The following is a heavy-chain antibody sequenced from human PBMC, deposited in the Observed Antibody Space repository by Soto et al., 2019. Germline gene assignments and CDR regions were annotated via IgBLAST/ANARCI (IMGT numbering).Heavy chain of an antibody. CDR1: GGSFRDYY. J-gene: IGHJ4*02. CDR2: INHSGST. CDR3: ARTSRFDS. V-gene: IGHV4-34*01. Sequence: QVHLQQWGAGLLKSSETLSLTCAVYGGSFRDYYWSWVRQPPGKGLEWIGQINHSGSTNYNPSLKSRVTISVDTSKNQFALKLSSVTAADTDVYYCARTSRFDSWGQGTLVTVSS.